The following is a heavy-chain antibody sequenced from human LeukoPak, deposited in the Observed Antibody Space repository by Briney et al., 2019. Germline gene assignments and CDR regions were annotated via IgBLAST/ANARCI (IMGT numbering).Heavy chain of an antibody. CDR2: IYYSGST. D-gene: IGHD6-6*01. J-gene: IGHJ5*02. V-gene: IGHV4-59*12. Sequence: SETLSLTCTVSGGSISSYYWSWIRQPPGKGLEWIGYIYYSGSTYYNPSLKRRVTISVDTSKNQFSLKLSSVTAADTAVYYCARAQLYSSSSYNWFDPWGQGTLVTVSS. CDR3: ARAQLYSSSSYNWFDP. CDR1: GGSISSYY.